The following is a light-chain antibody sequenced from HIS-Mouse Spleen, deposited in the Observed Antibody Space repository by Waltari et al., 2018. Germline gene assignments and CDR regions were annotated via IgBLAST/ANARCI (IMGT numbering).Light chain of an antibody. CDR1: SSYVGGYTY. Sequence: QSALTQPPSASGSPGQSVTISCPGPSSYVGGYTYVSWYQQHPGKAPKLMIYEVSKRPSGVPDRFSGSKSGNTASLTVSGLQAEDEADYYCSSYAGSNNFVVFGGGTKLTVL. CDR2: EVS. CDR3: SSYAGSNNFVV. V-gene: IGLV2-8*01. J-gene: IGLJ2*01.